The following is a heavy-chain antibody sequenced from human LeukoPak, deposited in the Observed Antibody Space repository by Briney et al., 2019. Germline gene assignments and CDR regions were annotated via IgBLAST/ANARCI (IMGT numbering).Heavy chain of an antibody. CDR3: ATDGRSSGWYGFAY. V-gene: IGHV3-21*01. CDR2: ITSPVGRM. D-gene: IGHD6-19*01. CDR1: GFTFSTYS. Sequence: GGSLRLSCAASGFTFSTYSMNWVRQAPGKGLEWVSSITSPVGRMYYADSLKGRITISRDNATSTLYLQMNSLRAEDTAVYYCATDGRSSGWYGFAYWGQGILVTVSS. J-gene: IGHJ4*02.